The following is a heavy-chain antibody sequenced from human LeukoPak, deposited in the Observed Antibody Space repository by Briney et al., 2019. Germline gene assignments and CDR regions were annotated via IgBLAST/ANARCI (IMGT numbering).Heavy chain of an antibody. D-gene: IGHD2-2*01. J-gene: IGHJ4*02. CDR3: ARVTSTSDTFDY. Sequence: SQTLSLTCTVSGGSISSGDYYWSWTRQPPGKGLEWIGYIYYSGSTYYNPSLKSRVTISVDTSKNQFSLKLSSVTAADTAVYYCARVTSTSDTFDYWGQGTLVTVSS. CDR2: IYYSGST. CDR1: GGSISSGDYY. V-gene: IGHV4-30-4*08.